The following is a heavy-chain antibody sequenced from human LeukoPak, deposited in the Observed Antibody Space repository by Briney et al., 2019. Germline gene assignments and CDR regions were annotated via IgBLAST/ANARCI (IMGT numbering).Heavy chain of an antibody. CDR3: ANVPSYSSGCHDHAFDI. CDR2: ISGSGGST. Sequence: GGSLRLSCAASGFTFSSYAMSWVRQAPGKGLEWVSAISGSGGSTYYADSVKGRFTISRDNSKNTLYLQMNSLRAEDTAVYYCANVPSYSSGCHDHAFDIWGQGTMVTVSS. V-gene: IGHV3-23*01. CDR1: GFTFSSYA. D-gene: IGHD6-19*01. J-gene: IGHJ3*02.